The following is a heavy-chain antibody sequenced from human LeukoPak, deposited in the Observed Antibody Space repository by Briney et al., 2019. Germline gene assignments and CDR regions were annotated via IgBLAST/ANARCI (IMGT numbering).Heavy chain of an antibody. CDR3: ARTSPYSSSCWDY. Sequence: SETLSLTCAVSGGSISTYYWTWIRQPPGKGLEWIGCVYYSGSTNYNPSLKSRVTISVYTSKSQFSLKLSSVTAADTAVYYCARTSPYSSSCWDYWGQGTLVTVSS. D-gene: IGHD6-13*01. CDR2: VYYSGST. J-gene: IGHJ4*02. CDR1: GGSISTYY. V-gene: IGHV4-59*01.